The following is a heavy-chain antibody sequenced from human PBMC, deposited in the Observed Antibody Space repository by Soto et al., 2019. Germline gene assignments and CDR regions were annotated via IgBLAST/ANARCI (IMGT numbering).Heavy chain of an antibody. CDR3: ARVPEY. CDR2: MYHSGST. V-gene: IGHV4-30-2*01. Sequence: SETLSLTCAVSGGSISSGGYSWSWIRQPPGKGLEWIGYMYHSGSTYYNPSLKSRATISIDRSKNQFSLKLSSVTAADTAVYYCARVPEYWGQGILVRVSS. J-gene: IGHJ4*02. CDR1: GGSISSGGYS. D-gene: IGHD2-2*01.